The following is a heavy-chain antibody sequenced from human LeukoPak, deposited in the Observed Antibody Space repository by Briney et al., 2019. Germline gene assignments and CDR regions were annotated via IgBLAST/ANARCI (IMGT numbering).Heavy chain of an antibody. J-gene: IGHJ3*01. Sequence: PSETLSLTCTVSDDSVSSGDYFWSWIRQPPGKELEWIGNIFYSGTANYTPSLKSRVTISVDTSRTQFSLRLSSVTAADTAVYYCARRSTTVTLRDAFDVWGQGKMVTVSP. D-gene: IGHD4-17*01. V-gene: IGHV4-61*08. CDR3: ARRSTTVTLRDAFDV. CDR1: DDSVSSGDYF. CDR2: IFYSGTA.